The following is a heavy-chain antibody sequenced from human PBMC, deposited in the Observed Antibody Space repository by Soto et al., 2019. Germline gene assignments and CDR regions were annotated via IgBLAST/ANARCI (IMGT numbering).Heavy chain of an antibody. CDR3: ATVRYYYGSGSYPNWFDP. V-gene: IGHV1-24*01. J-gene: IGHJ5*02. CDR1: GYTLTELS. CDR2: FDPEDGET. D-gene: IGHD3-10*01. Sequence: ASVKVSCKVSGYTLTELSMHWVRQAPGKGLEWMGGFDPEDGETIYAQKFQGRVTMTEDTSTDTAYMELSSLRSEDTAVYYCATVRYYYGSGSYPNWFDPWGQGTQVTVSS.